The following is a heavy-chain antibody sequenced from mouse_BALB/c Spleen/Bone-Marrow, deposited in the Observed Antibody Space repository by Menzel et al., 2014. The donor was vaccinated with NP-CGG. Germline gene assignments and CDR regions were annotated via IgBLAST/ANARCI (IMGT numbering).Heavy chain of an antibody. CDR1: GYSITSGYS. J-gene: IGHJ2*01. Sequence: EVQVVESGPDLVKPSQSLSLPCTVTGYSITSGYSWHWIRQLPGNKLEWMGYIHYSGSTNYNPSLKSRISITRDTSKNQFFLQLNSVTTEDTATYYCARRTEVRLVYYFDYWGQGTTLTVSS. V-gene: IGHV3-1*02. CDR2: IHYSGST. D-gene: IGHD2-14*01. CDR3: ARRTEVRLVYYFDY.